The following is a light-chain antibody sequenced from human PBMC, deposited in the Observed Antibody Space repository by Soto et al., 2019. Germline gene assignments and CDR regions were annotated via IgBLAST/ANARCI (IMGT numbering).Light chain of an antibody. CDR1: QSISSW. V-gene: IGKV1-5*03. CDR3: QQYNSSPFT. CDR2: KAS. Sequence: DIQMTQSPSTLSASVGDRVTITCRASQSISSWLAWYHQKPGKAPKLLIYKASSLESGVPSRFSGSGSGTEFTLTISSLQPDDLATYYFQQYNSSPFTFCPGTKVDIK. J-gene: IGKJ3*01.